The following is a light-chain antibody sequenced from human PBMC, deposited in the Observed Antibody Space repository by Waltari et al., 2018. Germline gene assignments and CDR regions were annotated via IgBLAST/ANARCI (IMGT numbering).Light chain of an antibody. CDR1: INDVGVEDY. CDR3: CSYAGAYTFV. V-gene: IGLV2-11*01. Sequence: QSALTQPHSVSASPGQSVTIPCSGSINDVGVEDYVSWYQQLPGKAPKPILYDVVKRPSGVPSRFSGSKYGTTASLTISGRQTDDEATYYCCSYAGAYTFVFGGGTKLTVL. J-gene: IGLJ3*02. CDR2: DVV.